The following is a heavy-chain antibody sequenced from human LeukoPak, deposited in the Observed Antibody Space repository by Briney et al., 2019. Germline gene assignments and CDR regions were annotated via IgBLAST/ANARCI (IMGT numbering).Heavy chain of an antibody. CDR1: GGSITNGGYY. D-gene: IGHD1-26*01. Sequence: SETLSLTCTVSGGSITNGGYYWSWIRQPAGKGLEWIGRIYTTGSTNYNPSLKSRVTISLDTSKNQFSLKLSSVSAEDTALYYCARERLGGSYYRPVEYWGQGTLVTVSS. CDR2: IYTTGST. J-gene: IGHJ4*02. CDR3: ARERLGGSYYRPVEY. V-gene: IGHV4-61*02.